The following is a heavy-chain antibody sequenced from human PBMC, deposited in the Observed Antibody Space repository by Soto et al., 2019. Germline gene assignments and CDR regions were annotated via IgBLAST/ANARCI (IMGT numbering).Heavy chain of an antibody. Sequence: QVQLQQSGPGPVKPSETLSLNCSVSGGPIRGSFYYWARSRQTPVKGPEWIGSIHYSGSVNYNPTVDSRVTISIDTLTNQFSLKLKSVTATDTAIYYWARQGSGSIFWFDAWGHGIQVIVSS. CDR2: IHYSGSV. J-gene: IGHJ5*01. D-gene: IGHD1-26*01. CDR3: ARQGSGSIFWFDA. CDR1: GGPIRGSFYY. V-gene: IGHV4-39*01.